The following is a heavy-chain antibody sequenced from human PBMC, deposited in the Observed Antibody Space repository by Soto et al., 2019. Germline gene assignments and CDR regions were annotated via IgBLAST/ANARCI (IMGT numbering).Heavy chain of an antibody. Sequence: QITLKQSGPTLVKPTQTLTLTCTVSGFSVSARGVGVGWIRQPPGKALEWLGIIYWNDDKRYSPSLKSRLTIIKDTSKNQVVLTLTNMDPVDTGTYYCAHSPWGAAPDYWGQGTPVTVSS. J-gene: IGHJ4*02. D-gene: IGHD3-16*01. V-gene: IGHV2-5*01. CDR1: GFSVSARGVG. CDR3: AHSPWGAAPDY. CDR2: IYWNDDK.